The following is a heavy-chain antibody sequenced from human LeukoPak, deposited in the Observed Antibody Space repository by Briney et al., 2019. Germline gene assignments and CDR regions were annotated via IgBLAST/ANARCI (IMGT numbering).Heavy chain of an antibody. J-gene: IGHJ6*03. Sequence: WASVKVSCKASGGTFSSYAISWVRQAPGQGLEWMGGIIPIFGTANYAQKFQGRVMITTDESTSTAYMELSSLRSEDTAVYYCARGLYYYYYYMDVWGKGTTVTVSS. V-gene: IGHV1-69*05. CDR3: ARGLYYYYYYMDV. CDR2: IIPIFGTA. CDR1: GGTFSSYA.